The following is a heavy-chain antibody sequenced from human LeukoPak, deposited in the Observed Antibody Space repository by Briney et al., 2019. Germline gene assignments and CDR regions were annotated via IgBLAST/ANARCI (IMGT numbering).Heavy chain of an antibody. CDR2: IKQGGTEK. V-gene: IGHV3-7*04. D-gene: IGHD4-17*01. CDR3: ARVRGDYWFDF. Sequence: GRSLRLSCAASGFIFSSYWMSWVRQAPGKGLEWVANIKQGGTEKYYVDSVKGRFTISRDNAKNSLYLQTNSLRVKDTAVYYCARVRGDYWFDFWGQGTLVTVSS. CDR1: GFIFSSYW. J-gene: IGHJ4*02.